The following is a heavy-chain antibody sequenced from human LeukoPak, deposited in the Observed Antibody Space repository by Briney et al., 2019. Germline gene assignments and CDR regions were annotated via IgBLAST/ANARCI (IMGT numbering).Heavy chain of an antibody. V-gene: IGHV4-38-2*02. CDR3: ARDIVAASSDGFDV. J-gene: IGHJ3*01. CDR2: IFHSGST. CDR1: GYSISRGYF. Sequence: SETLSLTCAVSGYSISRGYFWGWIRQSPGKGLEWIGSIFHSGSTSYNPSLKSRISMSVDTSKSQFSLNLTSVTAADTAVYYCARDIVAASSDGFDVWGQGTTVTVSS. D-gene: IGHD2-15*01.